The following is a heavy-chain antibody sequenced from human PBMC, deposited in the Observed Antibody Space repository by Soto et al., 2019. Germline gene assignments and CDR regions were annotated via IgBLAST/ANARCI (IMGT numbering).Heavy chain of an antibody. Sequence: EVQLLEAGGGLVQPGGSLRLSCAASGLTFSSDAMTWVRQAPGKGLEWVSAMSGGGETTYYADSVKGGFIISRDNSKNTLYLHMNSLRAEDTAAYYCAKWHTYYNDSLGYSGFDCWGRGTLVTVSS. V-gene: IGHV3-23*01. CDR3: AKWHTYYNDSLGYSGFDC. D-gene: IGHD3-22*01. J-gene: IGHJ4*02. CDR2: MSGGGETT. CDR1: GLTFSSDA.